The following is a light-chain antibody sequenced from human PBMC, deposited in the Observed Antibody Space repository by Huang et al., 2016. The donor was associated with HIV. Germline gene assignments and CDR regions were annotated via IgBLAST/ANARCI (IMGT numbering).Light chain of an antibody. J-gene: IGKJ1*01. CDR1: QSVGNY. CDR3: QQRGNSWT. CDR2: DAI. V-gene: IGKV3-11*01. Sequence: EVVLTQSPVTLSLFPGERATLSCRASQSVGNYLAWYQQKPGQAPRLLICDAINGATGIPVRFSGGGSGTDFALTISGLEPDDFAVYYCQQRGNSWTFGQGTKVEIK.